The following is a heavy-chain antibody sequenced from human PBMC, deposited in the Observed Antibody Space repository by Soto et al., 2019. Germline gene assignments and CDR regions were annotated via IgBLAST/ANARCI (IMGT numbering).Heavy chain of an antibody. Sequence: QVQLVESGGGVVQPGRSLRLSCAVSGFTFSSYVMHWLRQVPGKGLEWVAVVSNDETSRGYADSVKGRFTISRDNSKNTLDLQMDSLRAEDAAVYYCAREDARSGYAGTFHPWGEGTLVTVSS. CDR1: GFTFSSYV. CDR3: AREDARSGYAGTFHP. CDR2: VSNDETSR. J-gene: IGHJ1*01. D-gene: IGHD3-22*01. V-gene: IGHV3-30-3*01.